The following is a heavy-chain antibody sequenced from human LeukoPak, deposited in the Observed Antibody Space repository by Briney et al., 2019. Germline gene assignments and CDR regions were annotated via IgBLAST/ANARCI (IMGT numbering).Heavy chain of an antibody. CDR1: GFTFNYFS. V-gene: IGHV3-48*01. CDR3: ARDNRGMSYGTSGAFDI. D-gene: IGHD5-18*01. J-gene: IGHJ3*02. Sequence: TGGSLRLSCAASGFTFNYFSMNWVRQAPGKGLEWLLYISNTGDTIYYADSVKGRFAISRDTSKNTLYLQMNSLRAEDTAVYYCARDNRGMSYGTSGAFDIWGQGTMVTVSS. CDR2: ISNTGDTI.